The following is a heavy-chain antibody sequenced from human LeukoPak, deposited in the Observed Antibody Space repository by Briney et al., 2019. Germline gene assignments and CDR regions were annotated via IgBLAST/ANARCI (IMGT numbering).Heavy chain of an antibody. J-gene: IGHJ4*02. D-gene: IGHD6-19*01. Sequence: PSETLSLTCTVSGGSISSSSYYWGWIRQPPGKGLEWIGSIYYSGSTYYNPSLKSRVTISVDTSKNQFSLKLSSVTAADTAVYYCAREVDSSGWYGGIDYWGQGTLVTVSS. CDR3: AREVDSSGWYGGIDY. V-gene: IGHV4-39*07. CDR1: GGSISSSSYY. CDR2: IYYSGST.